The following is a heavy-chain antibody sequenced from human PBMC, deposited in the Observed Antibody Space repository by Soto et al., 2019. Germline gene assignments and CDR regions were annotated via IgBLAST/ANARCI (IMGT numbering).Heavy chain of an antibody. V-gene: IGHV3-23*01. CDR3: AKVFSPEGGNYFDR. CDR1: GFTFSNFA. CDR2: ISNSFSDGNT. Sequence: GGSLRLSCAASGFTFSNFAMNWVRQAPGKGLEWVSAISNSFSDGNTHYADSVKGRFTISRDNDKNTVFLEIDSLRAEDTAVYYCAKVFSPEGGNYFDRWGPGTLVTVSS. J-gene: IGHJ4*02.